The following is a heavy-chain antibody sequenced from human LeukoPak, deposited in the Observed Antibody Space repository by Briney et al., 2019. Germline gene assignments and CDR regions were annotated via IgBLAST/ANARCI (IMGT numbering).Heavy chain of an antibody. CDR2: ISSSGSTI. J-gene: IGHJ4*02. Sequence: GGSLRLSCAASGFTFSDYYMSWIRQAPGKGLEWVSYISSSGSTIYYADSVKGRFTISRDNAKNSLYLQMNSLRAEDTAVYYCARVPYYYDSSGYYGDYWGQGTLVTVSP. CDR3: ARVPYYYDSSGYYGDY. V-gene: IGHV3-11*01. D-gene: IGHD3-22*01. CDR1: GFTFSDYY.